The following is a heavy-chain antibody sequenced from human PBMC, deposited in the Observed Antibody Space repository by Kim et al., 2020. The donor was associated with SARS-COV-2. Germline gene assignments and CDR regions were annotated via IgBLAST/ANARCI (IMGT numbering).Heavy chain of an antibody. CDR3: ARGYYDYEVIGVRYFDY. V-gene: IGHV4-34*01. Sequence: LMSRVTISVDTSKNQFSLKLSSVTAADTAVYYCARGYYDYEVIGVRYFDYWGRGTLVTVSS. D-gene: IGHD3-22*01. J-gene: IGHJ4*02.